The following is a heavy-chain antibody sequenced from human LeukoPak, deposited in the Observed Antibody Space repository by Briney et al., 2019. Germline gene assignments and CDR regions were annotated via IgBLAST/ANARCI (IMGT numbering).Heavy chain of an antibody. CDR2: IKQDGSEK. CDR3: ARDLYYGSGSYNYMDV. J-gene: IGHJ6*03. Sequence: GGSLRLSCAASGFTFSSYWMSWVRQAPGKGLEWVANIKQDGSEKYYVDSVKGRFTISRDNAKNSLYLQMNSLRAEDTAVYYCARDLYYGSGSYNYMDVWGKGTTVTVSS. D-gene: IGHD3-10*01. V-gene: IGHV3-7*01. CDR1: GFTFSSYW.